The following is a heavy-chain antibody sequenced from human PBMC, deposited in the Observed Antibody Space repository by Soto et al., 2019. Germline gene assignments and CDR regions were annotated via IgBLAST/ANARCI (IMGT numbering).Heavy chain of an antibody. CDR2: MNPNSGNT. Sequence: ASVKGSCKASGYTFTSYDINWVRQATGQGLEWMGWMNPNSGNTGYAKKFQGRVTMTRNTSISTAYMELSSLRSEDTAVYYCARNPVGYEFFAAYWGQGTLVTVSS. D-gene: IGHD5-12*01. CDR1: GYTFTSYD. J-gene: IGHJ4*02. CDR3: ARNPVGYEFFAAY. V-gene: IGHV1-8*01.